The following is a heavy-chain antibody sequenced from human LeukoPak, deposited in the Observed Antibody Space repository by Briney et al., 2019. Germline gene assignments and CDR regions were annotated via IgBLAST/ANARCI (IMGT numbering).Heavy chain of an antibody. CDR3: ARDLTRGYYYYGMDV. CDR1: GFSVSSNY. CDR2: IYSGGST. J-gene: IGHJ6*02. V-gene: IGHV3-53*01. D-gene: IGHD3-9*01. Sequence: GGSLRLSCAASGFSVSSNYMSWVRQAPGKGLEWVSVIYSGGSTYYADSVKGRFTISRDNSKNTLYLQMNSLRAEDTAVYYCARDLTRGYYYYGMDVWGQGTTATVSS.